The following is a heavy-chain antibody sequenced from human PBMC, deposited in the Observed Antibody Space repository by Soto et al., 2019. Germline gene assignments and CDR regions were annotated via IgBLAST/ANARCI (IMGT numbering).Heavy chain of an antibody. J-gene: IGHJ6*02. V-gene: IGHV3-53*01. D-gene: IGHD1-20*01. Sequence: PGGSLRLSCAASGFAVSSSYMMWVRQAPGKGLECISVTYTGGSTHYADSVKGRFTISRDDSSNTLYLQMNSLRAEDTAVYYCARDPPITSDYAMGVWGQGTTVTVSS. CDR2: TYTGGST. CDR3: ARDPPITSDYAMGV. CDR1: GFAVSSSY.